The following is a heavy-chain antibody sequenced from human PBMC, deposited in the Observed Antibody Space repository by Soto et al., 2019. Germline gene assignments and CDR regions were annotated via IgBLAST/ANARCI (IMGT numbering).Heavy chain of an antibody. D-gene: IGHD1-7*01. Sequence: QAQLGETGRGVVQPGTSLRLSCAASGFTISTHGMHWVRQAPGKGLEWLANIWYDGRNKCYAEYVKGRFSISKDNSKSALNMQMSSLRAEDTAVYYCAATSTWNFHFPYWGQGTQVTVSS. CDR3: AATSTWNFHFPY. CDR2: IWYDGRNK. V-gene: IGHV3-33*03. J-gene: IGHJ4*02. CDR1: GFTISTHG.